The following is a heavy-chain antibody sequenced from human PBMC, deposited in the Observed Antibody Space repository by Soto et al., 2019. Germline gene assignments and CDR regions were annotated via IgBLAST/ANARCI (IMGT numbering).Heavy chain of an antibody. V-gene: IGHV4-39*01. CDR1: GGSISSSSYY. CDR3: ARHKDTSSRYLLPAY. Sequence: QVLLQESGPGLVKPSETLSLTCTVSGGSISSSSYYWGWIRQPPGKGLAWIGSVYYRGNTYYNPSLKSRVTTSVDTSKNQFSLNLYSVTAADTALYYCARHKDTSSRYLLPAYWGQGTLVTVSS. D-gene: IGHD6-13*01. CDR2: VYYRGNT. J-gene: IGHJ4*02.